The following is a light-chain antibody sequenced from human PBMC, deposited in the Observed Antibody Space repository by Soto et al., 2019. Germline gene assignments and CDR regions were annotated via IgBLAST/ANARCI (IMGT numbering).Light chain of an antibody. CDR3: EQYNNWPPET. CDR1: QGIAGS. CDR2: AES. J-gene: IGKJ1*01. Sequence: DIQLTQSPSFLSASVGDRVTITCRASQGIAGSLAWYQQKPGKPPKLLIYAESTLPSGAPSRFSGSGSGTRGTLTISSLQSEDFAVYYCEQYNNWPPETFGQGTK. V-gene: IGKV1-9*01.